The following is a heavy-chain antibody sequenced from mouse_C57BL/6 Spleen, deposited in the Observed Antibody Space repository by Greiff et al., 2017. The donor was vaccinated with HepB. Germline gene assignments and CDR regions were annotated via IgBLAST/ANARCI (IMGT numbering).Heavy chain of an antibody. CDR1: GFSLTSYG. D-gene: IGHD2-4*01. Sequence: QVQLQQSRPGLVAPSQSLSITCTVSGFSLTSYGVNWVRQPPGKGLEWLVVIWSDGSTTYNSALKSRLSISKDNSKSQVFLKMNSLQTDDTAMYYCARHNDYENYYAMDYWGQGTSVTVSS. CDR2: IWSDGST. V-gene: IGHV2-6-1*01. J-gene: IGHJ4*01. CDR3: ARHNDYENYYAMDY.